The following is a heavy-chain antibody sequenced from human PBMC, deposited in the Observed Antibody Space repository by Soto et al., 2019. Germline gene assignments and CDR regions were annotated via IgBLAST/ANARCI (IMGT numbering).Heavy chain of an antibody. CDR3: AKSRDAYNFYFYYGRDV. D-gene: IGHD1-1*01. Sequence: QVQLVESGGGVVQPGTSLRLSCAASGFTFSNYGMHWVRQTPGKGLEWVALILYDGSNKYYADSVKGRFTISRDNSKNTRYLQVSSLRAEDTAVYYCAKSRDAYNFYFYYGRDVWGQGTSVTVSS. V-gene: IGHV3-30*18. J-gene: IGHJ6*02. CDR2: ILYDGSNK. CDR1: GFTFSNYG.